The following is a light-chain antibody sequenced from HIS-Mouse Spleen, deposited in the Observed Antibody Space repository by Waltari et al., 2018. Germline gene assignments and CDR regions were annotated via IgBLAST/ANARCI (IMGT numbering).Light chain of an antibody. CDR2: AAS. Sequence: DIQMTQSPYSLSASVGDRVTITCRASQSISSYLNWYQQKPGKAPKLLIYAASTLQSGVPSRFSGSGSGTEFTLTISSLQPEDFATYYCQQLNSYPPTFGQGTKVEIK. J-gene: IGKJ1*01. V-gene: IGKV1-9*01. CDR3: QQLNSYPPT. CDR1: QSISSY.